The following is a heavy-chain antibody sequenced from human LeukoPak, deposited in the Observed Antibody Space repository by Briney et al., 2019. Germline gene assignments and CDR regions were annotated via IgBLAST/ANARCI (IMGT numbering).Heavy chain of an antibody. J-gene: IGHJ4*02. CDR3: ARDHDYGPDY. V-gene: IGHV1-2*02. CDR1: GYTFTVHY. D-gene: IGHD4/OR15-4a*01. Sequence: ASLKVSCKASGYTFTVHYLHWLRQVPGQGLEWMGWIKPDSGATNFAQNFQGRVTMTSDTSINTAYMELSSLTSDDTAMYYCARDHDYGPDYWGQGTLVTVSA. CDR2: IKPDSGAT.